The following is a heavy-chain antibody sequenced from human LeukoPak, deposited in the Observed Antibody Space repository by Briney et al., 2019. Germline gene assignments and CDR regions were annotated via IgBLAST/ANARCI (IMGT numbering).Heavy chain of an antibody. CDR2: IIPIFGTA. Sequence: SVKVSCKASGGTFSSYAISWVRQAPGQGLEWMGVIIPIFGTANYAQKLQGRVTMTTDTSTSTAYMELRSLRSDDTAVYYCARDIPYTYYDILTGYPTLDYWGQGTLVTVSS. J-gene: IGHJ4*02. CDR1: GGTFSSYA. CDR3: ARDIPYTYYDILTGYPTLDY. D-gene: IGHD3-9*01. V-gene: IGHV1-69*05.